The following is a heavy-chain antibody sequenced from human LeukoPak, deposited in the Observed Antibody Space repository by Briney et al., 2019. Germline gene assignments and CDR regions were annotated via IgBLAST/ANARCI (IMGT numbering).Heavy chain of an antibody. D-gene: IGHD2-15*01. Sequence: PGGSLRLSCAASGFTFSSYSMNWVRQAPGKGLEWVSSISSSSSYIYYADSVKGRFTISRDNAKNSLYLQMNSLRAEDTAVYYCGRDGLYCSGGSCLPALFDYWGQGTLVTVSS. CDR2: ISSSSSYI. J-gene: IGHJ4*02. CDR1: GFTFSSYS. CDR3: GRDGLYCSGGSCLPALFDY. V-gene: IGHV3-21*01.